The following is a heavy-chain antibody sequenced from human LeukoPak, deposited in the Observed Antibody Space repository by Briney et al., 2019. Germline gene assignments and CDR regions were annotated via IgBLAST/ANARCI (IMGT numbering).Heavy chain of an antibody. V-gene: IGHV1-2*02. CDR1: GYTFTGYY. CDR2: INPNSGGT. D-gene: IGHD5-18*01. CDR3: ARQLSLNWFDP. Sequence: ASVKVSCKASGYTFTGYYMHWVRQAPGQGREWMGWINPNSGGTNYAQKFQGRVTITRNTSISTAYMELSSLRSEDTAVYYCARQLSLNWFDPWGQGTLVTVSS. J-gene: IGHJ5*02.